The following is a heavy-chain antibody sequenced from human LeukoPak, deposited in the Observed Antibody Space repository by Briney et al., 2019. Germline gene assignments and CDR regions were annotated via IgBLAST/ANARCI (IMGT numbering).Heavy chain of an antibody. J-gene: IGHJ4*02. CDR2: ISGSGGST. CDR3: AKDPYSGSYFDY. D-gene: IGHD1-26*01. CDR1: GFTFSSYW. V-gene: IGHV3-23*01. Sequence: GGSLRLSCGASGFTFSSYWMTWVRQAPGKGLEWVSAISGSGGSTYYADSVKGRFTISRDNSKNTLYLQMNSLRAEDTAVYYCAKDPYSGSYFDYWGQGTLVTVSS.